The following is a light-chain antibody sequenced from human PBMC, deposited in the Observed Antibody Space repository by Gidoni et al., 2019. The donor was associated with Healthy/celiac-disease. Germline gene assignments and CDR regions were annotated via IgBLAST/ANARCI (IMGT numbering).Light chain of an antibody. CDR1: QGISSY. V-gene: IGKV1-8*01. J-gene: IGKJ1*01. Sequence: AIRMTQSPSSFSASTGDRVTITCRASQGISSYLAWYQQKPGKAPKLLIYAASTLQSGVPSRFSGSGSGTDFTLTISCLQSEDFATYYCQQYYSYSWTFXQXTKVEIK. CDR3: QQYYSYSWT. CDR2: AAS.